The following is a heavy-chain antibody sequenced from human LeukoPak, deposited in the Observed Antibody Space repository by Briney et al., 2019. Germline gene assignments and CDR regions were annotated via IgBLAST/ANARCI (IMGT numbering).Heavy chain of an antibody. J-gene: IGHJ4*02. CDR1: GGTFSSYA. V-gene: IGHV1-69*05. Sequence: EASVKVSCKASGGTFSSYAISWVRQAPGQGLEWMGGIIPIFGTANYAQKFQGRVTMTRDTSTSTVYMELSSLRSEDTAVYYCARDGLSLGYFDYWGQGTLVTVSS. D-gene: IGHD7-27*01. CDR2: IIPIFGTA. CDR3: ARDGLSLGYFDY.